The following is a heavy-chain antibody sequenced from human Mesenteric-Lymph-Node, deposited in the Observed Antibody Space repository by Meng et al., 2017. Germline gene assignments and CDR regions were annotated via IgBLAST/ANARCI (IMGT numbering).Heavy chain of an antibody. D-gene: IGHD3-22*01. CDR3: ARVDSSGYFLDY. J-gene: IGHJ4*01. V-gene: IGHV4-31*03. CDR1: GGSISSGGHS. Sequence: QVQLQESGPGLVKPSQTPSVTCTVSGGSISSGGHSWSWIRQHPGKGLEWIAYIYYSGSTYYNPSLKSRVILSVDTSKNQFSLKLSSVTAADTAVYYCARVDSSGYFLDYWGQGTLVTVSS. CDR2: IYYSGST.